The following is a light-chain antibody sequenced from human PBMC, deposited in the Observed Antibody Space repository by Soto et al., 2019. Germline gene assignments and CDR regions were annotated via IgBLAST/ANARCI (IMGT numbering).Light chain of an antibody. Sequence: QSVLTQPPSASGTPGQRVTISCSGSSSNIGTNYVYWYQQVPGTAPKLLIYSNNQRPSGVPDRLSGSKSGTSASLAIRGLRSEDEADYYCATWDDSLRGRVFGGGTKLTVL. CDR2: SNN. J-gene: IGLJ3*02. CDR1: SSNIGTNY. V-gene: IGLV1-47*02. CDR3: ATWDDSLRGRV.